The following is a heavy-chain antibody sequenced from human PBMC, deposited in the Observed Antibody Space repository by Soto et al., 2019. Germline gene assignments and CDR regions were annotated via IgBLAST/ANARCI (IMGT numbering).Heavy chain of an antibody. CDR3: ARDSGSLYSSSSNNWFDP. CDR2: INHSGST. V-gene: IGHV4-34*01. CDR1: GGSFSGYY. J-gene: IGHJ5*02. Sequence: QVQLQQWGAGLLKPSETLSLTCAVYGGSFSGYYWSWIRQPPGKGLEWIGEINHSGSTNYNPSLKSRVNISVDTSKNQFSLTLSSVTAADTAVYYCARDSGSLYSSSSNNWFDPLGQGTLVTVSS. D-gene: IGHD6-6*01.